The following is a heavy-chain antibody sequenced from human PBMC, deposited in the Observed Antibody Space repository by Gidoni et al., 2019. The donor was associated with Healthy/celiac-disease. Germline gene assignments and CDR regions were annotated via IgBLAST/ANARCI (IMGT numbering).Heavy chain of an antibody. Sequence: EVQLLESGGGLVQPGGSLRLSCAASGFTFSSYAMSWVRQAPGKGLEWVSAISGSGGSTYYADSVKGRFTISRDNSKNTLYLQMNSLRAEDTAVYYCAKWGHTIFGVVSDFDYWGQGTLVTVSS. CDR1: GFTFSSYA. CDR3: AKWGHTIFGVVSDFDY. D-gene: IGHD3-3*01. V-gene: IGHV3-23*01. CDR2: ISGSGGST. J-gene: IGHJ4*02.